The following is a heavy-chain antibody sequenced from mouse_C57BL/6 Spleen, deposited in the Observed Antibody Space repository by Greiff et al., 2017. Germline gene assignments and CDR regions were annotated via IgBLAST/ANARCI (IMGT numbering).Heavy chain of an antibody. CDR1: GFSLTSYG. CDR2: IWSDGST. D-gene: IGHD1-2*01. CDR3: ARHHYSSHAMDY. J-gene: IGHJ4*01. Sequence: QVQLKESGPGLVAPSQSLSITCTVSGFSLTSYGVHWVRQPPGKGLEWLVVIWSDGSTTYNSALKSRLSLSKDNPTSLVSLKMNSLQTDDTAMYYCARHHYSSHAMDYWGQGTSVTVSS. V-gene: IGHV2-6-1*01.